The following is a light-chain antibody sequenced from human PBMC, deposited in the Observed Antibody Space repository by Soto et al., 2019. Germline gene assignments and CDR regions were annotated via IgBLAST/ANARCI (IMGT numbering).Light chain of an antibody. CDR2: AAS. Sequence: DIQLTQSPSFLSASVGDRVTISCRASQGISSYLSWYQQKPGKAPKFLIYAASTLQSGVPSRFSGSGSGTEFTLTISSLQPEDFATYYCQQLNSYPSLTFGGGTKVEIK. CDR1: QGISSY. CDR3: QQLNSYPSLT. J-gene: IGKJ4*01. V-gene: IGKV1-9*01.